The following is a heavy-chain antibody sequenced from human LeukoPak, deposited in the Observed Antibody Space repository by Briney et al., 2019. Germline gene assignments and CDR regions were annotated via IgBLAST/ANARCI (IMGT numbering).Heavy chain of an antibody. D-gene: IGHD5-18*01. CDR3: AKESISYGSAVSKYFQH. V-gene: IGHV3-23*01. CDR1: GFTFSSYA. CDR2: ISGSGGST. Sequence: PGGSLRLSCAASGFTFSSYAMSWVRQAPGKGLEWVSAISGSGGSTYYADSVKGRFTISRDNSKNTLYLQVNSLRAEDTAVYYCAKESISYGSAVSKYFQHWGQGTLVTVSS. J-gene: IGHJ1*01.